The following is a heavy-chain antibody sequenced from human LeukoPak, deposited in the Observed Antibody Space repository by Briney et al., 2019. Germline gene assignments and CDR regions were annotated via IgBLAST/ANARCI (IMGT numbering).Heavy chain of an antibody. CDR1: GGSISSYY. CDR3: ASFLAGSHFDY. CDR2: IYYSGST. V-gene: IGHV4-59*08. Sequence: PSETLSLTCTVSGGSISSYYWSWIRQPPGKGPEWIGYIYYSGSTNYNPSLKSRVTISVDTSKNQFSLKLSSVTAADTAVYYCASFLAGSHFDYWGQGTLVTVSS. J-gene: IGHJ4*02. D-gene: IGHD6-19*01.